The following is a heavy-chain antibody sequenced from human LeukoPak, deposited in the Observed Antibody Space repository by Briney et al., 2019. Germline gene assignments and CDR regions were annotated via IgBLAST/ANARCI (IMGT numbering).Heavy chain of an antibody. Sequence: GSLRLPCAASGFTLSSYEMNWVRQAPGKGLEWVSYISSSGSTIYYADSVKGRFTISRDNAKNSLYLQMNSLRAEDTAVYYCARDRVRIQLWPTFDYWGQGTLVTVSS. J-gene: IGHJ4*02. V-gene: IGHV3-48*03. CDR2: ISSSGSTI. D-gene: IGHD5-18*01. CDR3: ARDRVRIQLWPTFDY. CDR1: GFTLSSYE.